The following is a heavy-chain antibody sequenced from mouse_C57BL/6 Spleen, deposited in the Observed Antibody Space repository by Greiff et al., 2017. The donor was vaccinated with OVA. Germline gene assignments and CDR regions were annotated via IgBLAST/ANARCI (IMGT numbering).Heavy chain of an antibody. CDR3: ARGRAGTIFDY. CDR1: GYTFTSYW. CDR2: IDPSDSYT. Sequence: VQLQQPGAELVRPGTSVKLSCKASGYTFTSYWMHWVKQRPGQGLEWIGVIDPSDSYTNSNQKFKGKATLTVDTSSSTAYMQLSSLTSEDSAVYYCARGRAGTIFDYWVQGTTLTVSS. D-gene: IGHD4-1*01. J-gene: IGHJ2*01. V-gene: IGHV1-59*01.